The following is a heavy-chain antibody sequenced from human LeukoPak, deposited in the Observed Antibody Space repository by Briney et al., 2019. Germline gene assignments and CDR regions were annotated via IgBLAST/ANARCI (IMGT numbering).Heavy chain of an antibody. D-gene: IGHD5-18*01. CDR2: INHSGST. CDR1: GGSFSGYY. V-gene: IGHV4-34*01. CDR3: ARGFHRYSYGFGVYYFDY. Sequence: SETLSLTCAVYGGSFSGYYWSWIRQPPGMGLEWIGEINHSGSTNYNPSLKSRVTISVDTSKNQFSLKLSSVTAADTAVYYCARGFHRYSYGFGVYYFDYWGQGTLVTVSS. J-gene: IGHJ4*02.